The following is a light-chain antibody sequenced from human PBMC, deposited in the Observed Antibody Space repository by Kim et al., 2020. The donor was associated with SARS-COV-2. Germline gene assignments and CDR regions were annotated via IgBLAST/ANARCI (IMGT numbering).Light chain of an antibody. CDR1: QSITTY. CDR3: QETYSSLWT. CDR2: AAS. J-gene: IGKJ1*01. Sequence: ASVVDRVTITCRASQSITTYLNWYQQKPGRAPRLLIYAASSLQSGVPSRFSGSGSGTDFTLTISSLQPEDFATYFCQETYSSLWTFGQGTKVDIK. V-gene: IGKV1-39*01.